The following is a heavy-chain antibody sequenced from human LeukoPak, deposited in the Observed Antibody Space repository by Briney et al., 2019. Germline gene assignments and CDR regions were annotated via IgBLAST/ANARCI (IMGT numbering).Heavy chain of an antibody. V-gene: IGHV4-30-4*01. CDR2: IYYSGST. D-gene: IGHD6-13*01. CDR1: GGSISSGDYY. CDR3: ASEISSSWYYDY. J-gene: IGHJ4*02. Sequence: PSETLSLTCTVSGGSISSGDYYWSWIRQPPGKGLERIGYIYYSGSTYYNPSLKSRVTISVDTSKNQFSLKLSSVTAADTAVYYCASEISSSWYYDYWGQGTLVTVSS.